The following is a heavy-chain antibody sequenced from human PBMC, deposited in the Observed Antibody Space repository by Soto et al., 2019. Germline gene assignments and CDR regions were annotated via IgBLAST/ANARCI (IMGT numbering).Heavy chain of an antibody. Sequence: QVQLQESGPGLVKPSETLSLTCTVSGASMSDYYGSWIRQSPGKGLGVIGYLHYSGSANYNPSLKRRLTISMDTSKNQSSRKLTSVIAADTAIYYCARSGHAFAGVVWGQGILVTVSS. D-gene: IGHD3-16*01. V-gene: IGHV4-59*01. CDR1: GASMSDYY. CDR2: LHYSGSA. CDR3: ARSGHAFAGVV. J-gene: IGHJ4*02.